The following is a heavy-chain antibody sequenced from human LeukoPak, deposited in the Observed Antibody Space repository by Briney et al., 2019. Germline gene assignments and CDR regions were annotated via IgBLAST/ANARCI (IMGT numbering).Heavy chain of an antibody. CDR1: GDSVSSNSVA. D-gene: IGHD3-10*01. CDR2: TYYRSKWYN. CDR3: AREGGEVRGVLRY. V-gene: IGHV6-1*01. J-gene: IGHJ4*02. Sequence: SQTLSLTCAISGDSVSSNSVAWSWIRQSPSRGLKWLGRTYYRSKWYNDYAVSVKSRITINPDTSMNQSSLQLNSVNLEDTAVYYCAREGGEVRGVLRYWGQGTLVTVSS.